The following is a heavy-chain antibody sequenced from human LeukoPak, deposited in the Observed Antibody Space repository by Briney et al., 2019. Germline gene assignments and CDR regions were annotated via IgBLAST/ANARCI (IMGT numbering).Heavy chain of an antibody. V-gene: IGHV3-74*01. CDR3: ARVAPGGLDY. CDR2: ISIDGSST. J-gene: IGHJ4*02. Sequence: PPGGSLRLSCAASGFTFSSYWMHWVRQAPGKGLVWVSRISIDGSSTIYADSVKGRFTISRDNAKNSLYLQMNSLRAEDTAVYYCARVAPGGLDYWGQGTLVTVSS. D-gene: IGHD3-10*01. CDR1: GFTFSSYW.